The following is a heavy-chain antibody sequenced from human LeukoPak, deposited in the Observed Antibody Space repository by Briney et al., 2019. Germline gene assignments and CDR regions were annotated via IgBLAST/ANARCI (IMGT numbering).Heavy chain of an antibody. J-gene: IGHJ3*02. V-gene: IGHV3-48*03. D-gene: IGHD2-15*01. CDR2: ISSSGSSK. CDR1: RFTLRRVE. Sequence: PGRSLRLSCAASRFTLRRVEMNCGPHAPGKGLEWVSYISSSGSSKYYADSVRGRFTISSDNTKNSLSLQMKSLRAEDTADYYCAVLFYNDFDIRGQGTMVTVSS. CDR3: AVLFYNDFDI.